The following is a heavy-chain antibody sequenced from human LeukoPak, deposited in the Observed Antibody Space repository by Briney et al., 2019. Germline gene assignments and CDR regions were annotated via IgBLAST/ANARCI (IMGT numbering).Heavy chain of an antibody. CDR3: ARDRIVVVPAAIKRYYYYGMDV. V-gene: IGHV4-39*07. D-gene: IGHD2-2*01. J-gene: IGHJ6*02. CDR2: IYYSGST. CDR1: GGSISTTGYY. Sequence: PSETLSLTCTVSGGSISTTGYYWAWIRQPPGKGLQWLASIYYSGSTYYNSSLKSLVTISVDTSKNQFSLKLSSVTAADTAVYYCARDRIVVVPAAIKRYYYYGMDVWGQGTTVTVSS.